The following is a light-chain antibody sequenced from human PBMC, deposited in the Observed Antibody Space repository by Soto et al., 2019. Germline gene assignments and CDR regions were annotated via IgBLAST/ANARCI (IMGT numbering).Light chain of an antibody. V-gene: IGKV1-16*01. CDR2: AAS. Sequence: DIQMTQSPSSLSASVGDRVTITCRASQDISNYVAWLQQKPGKAPESLIYAASSLQSGVPSRFSGSGSGTDFTLTINSLQPEDFATYYCQQYKSHPLTFGRGTRVDIK. CDR3: QQYKSHPLT. CDR1: QDISNY. J-gene: IGKJ3*01.